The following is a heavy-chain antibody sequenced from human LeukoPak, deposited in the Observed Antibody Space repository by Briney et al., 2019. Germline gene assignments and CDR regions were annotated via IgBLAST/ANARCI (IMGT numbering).Heavy chain of an antibody. Sequence: SETLSLTCTVSGASISNYYWSWIRQPPGQGLDWIAYMYYSGSTNYNPSLKSRVTISLDTSKNQFSLKLSSVTAADTAVYYCARGGSIVGATPHDTFDIWGQGTMVTVSS. CDR1: GASISNYY. CDR3: ARGGSIVGATPHDTFDI. D-gene: IGHD1-26*01. J-gene: IGHJ3*02. V-gene: IGHV4-59*01. CDR2: MYYSGST.